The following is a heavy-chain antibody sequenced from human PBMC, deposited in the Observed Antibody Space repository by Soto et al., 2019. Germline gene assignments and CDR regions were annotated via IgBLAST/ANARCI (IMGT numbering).Heavy chain of an antibody. V-gene: IGHV4-4*07. J-gene: IGHJ4*02. CDR3: ARTVGAAYYFDF. CDR2: VYMSGST. Sequence: SETLSLTCPVSGDSMTKYYRSWIRQTAGKGLEWIWRVYMSGSTNYNPSLKSRVTMSIDTSNNHFSLDLKSVTAADTAGYYCARTVGAAYYFDFWGQGALSPSPQ. D-gene: IGHD1-26*01. CDR1: GDSMTKYY.